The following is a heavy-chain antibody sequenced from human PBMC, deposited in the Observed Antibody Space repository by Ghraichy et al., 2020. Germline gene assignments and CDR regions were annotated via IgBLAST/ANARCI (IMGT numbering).Heavy chain of an antibody. CDR3: ARDGHRYNWNYHSRFLDY. CDR2: ISAYNGNT. J-gene: IGHJ4*02. Sequence: ASVKVSCKASGYTFTSYGISWVRQAPGQGLEWMGWISAYNGNTNYAQKLQGRVTMTTDTSTSTAYMELRSLRSDDTAVYYCARDGHRYNWNYHSRFLDYWGQGTLVTVSS. V-gene: IGHV1-18*04. CDR1: GYTFTSYG. D-gene: IGHD1-7*01.